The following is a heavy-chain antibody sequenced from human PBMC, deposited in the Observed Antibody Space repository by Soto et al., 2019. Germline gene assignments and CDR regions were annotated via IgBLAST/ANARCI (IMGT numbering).Heavy chain of an antibody. D-gene: IGHD2-21*01. V-gene: IGHV4-39*01. Sequence: QLQLQESGPGLVKPSETLSLTCTVSGGSISFSNYHWTWIRQSPGKGPEWIGSGTTYYNPSLRSRVTLSVDTSQNQVSLKMHSVTAADTAVYYCATSGGDTGRFDYWGQGILVTVSS. CDR2: SGTT. CDR1: GGSISFSNYH. CDR3: ATSGGDTGRFDY. J-gene: IGHJ4*02.